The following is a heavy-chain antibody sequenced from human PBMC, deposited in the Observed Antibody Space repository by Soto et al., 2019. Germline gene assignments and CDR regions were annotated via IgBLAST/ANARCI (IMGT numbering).Heavy chain of an antibody. CDR1: GGTFSSYT. Sequence: QVQLVQSGAEVKKPGSSVKVSCKASGGTFSSYTISWVRQAPGQGLEWMGRIIPILGIANYAQKFQGRVTITADKSTSTAYMELSSLRSEDTAVYYCAREGIVVVPAAIRWFDPWGQGTLVTVSS. D-gene: IGHD2-2*01. V-gene: IGHV1-69*08. CDR2: IIPILGIA. CDR3: AREGIVVVPAAIRWFDP. J-gene: IGHJ5*02.